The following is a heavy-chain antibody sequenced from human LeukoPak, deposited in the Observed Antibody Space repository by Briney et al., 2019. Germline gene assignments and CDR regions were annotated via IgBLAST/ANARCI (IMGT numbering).Heavy chain of an antibody. CDR3: AKEGLYYYYYMDV. J-gene: IGHJ6*03. CDR1: GFTFSSYG. Sequence: GGSLRLSCAASGFTFSSYGMRWVRQAPGKGLEWVAFIRYDGSNKYYADSVKGRFTIFRDNSKNTLYLQMNSLRAEDTAVYYCAKEGLYYYYYMDVWGKGTTVTVSS. CDR2: IRYDGSNK. V-gene: IGHV3-30*02.